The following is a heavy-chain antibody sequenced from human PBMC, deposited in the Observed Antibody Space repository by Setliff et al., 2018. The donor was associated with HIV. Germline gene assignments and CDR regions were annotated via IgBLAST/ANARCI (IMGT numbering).Heavy chain of an antibody. V-gene: IGHV4-34*01. Sequence: LSLTCAVYGGSFSGYYWSWIRQPPGKGLEWIGEINHSGSTNYNPSLKSRVTVSVDTSKNQFSLKLSSVTAADTAVYYCARGYCGGGICYSPNWLDPWGQGTLVTVSS. CDR2: INHSGST. J-gene: IGHJ5*02. CDR1: GGSFSGYY. CDR3: ARGYCGGGICYSPNWLDP. D-gene: IGHD2-15*01.